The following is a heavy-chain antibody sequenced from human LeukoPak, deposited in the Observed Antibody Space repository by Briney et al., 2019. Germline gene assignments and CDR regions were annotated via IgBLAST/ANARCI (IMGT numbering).Heavy chain of an antibody. CDR3: ARASNVDY. Sequence: PGESLRLSCAASGFTFDKFAMTWVRQVTGGGLEWVSSISAGSTGTYYADFVKGRFTISRDNSKNMLYLQMNSLRVDDTAVYYCARASNVDYWGQGTLVTVSS. V-gene: IGHV3-23*01. CDR1: GFTFDKFA. J-gene: IGHJ4*02. CDR2: ISAGSTGT. D-gene: IGHD2-8*01.